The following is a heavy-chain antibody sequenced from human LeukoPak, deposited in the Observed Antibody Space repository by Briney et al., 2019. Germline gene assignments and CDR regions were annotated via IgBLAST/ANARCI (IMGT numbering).Heavy chain of an antibody. CDR1: GGSISSYY. Sequence: SETLSLTCTVSGGSISSYYWSWIRQPPGKGLEWIGYIYYSGSTNYNPSLKSRVTISVDTSKNQFSLKLSSVTAADTAVYYCAREGPGEQWLVLADAFDIWGQGTMVTVSS. J-gene: IGHJ3*02. CDR3: AREGPGEQWLVLADAFDI. D-gene: IGHD6-19*01. V-gene: IGHV4-59*01. CDR2: IYYSGST.